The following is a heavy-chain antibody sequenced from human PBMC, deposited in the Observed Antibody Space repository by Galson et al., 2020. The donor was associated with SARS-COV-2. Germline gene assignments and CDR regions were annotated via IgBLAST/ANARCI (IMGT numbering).Heavy chain of an antibody. V-gene: IGHV4-34*01. J-gene: IGHJ6*03. CDR3: ARGLKQWLVLPYYYMDV. CDR2: INHSGST. CDR1: GGSFSGYY. D-gene: IGHD6-19*01. Sequence: SETLSLTCAVYGGSFSGYYWSWIRQPPGKGLEWIGEINHSGSTNYNPSLKSRVTISVDTSKNQFSLKLSSVTAADTAVYYCARGLKQWLVLPYYYMDVWGKGTTVTVSS.